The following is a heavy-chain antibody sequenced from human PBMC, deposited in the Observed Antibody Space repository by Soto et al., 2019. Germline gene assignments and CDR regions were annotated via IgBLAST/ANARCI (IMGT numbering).Heavy chain of an antibody. CDR3: ARLTSNDSSGYYCD. CDR1: GFTFSSYS. Sequence: EVQLVESGGGLVKPGGSLRLSCAASGFTFSSYSMNWVRQAPGKGLEWVSSISSSSSYIYYADSVKGRFTISRDHAKNSLSLQMNSLRAEDTAVYYCARLTSNDSSGYYCDWGQGTLVTVSS. D-gene: IGHD3-22*01. CDR2: ISSSSSYI. V-gene: IGHV3-21*01. J-gene: IGHJ4*02.